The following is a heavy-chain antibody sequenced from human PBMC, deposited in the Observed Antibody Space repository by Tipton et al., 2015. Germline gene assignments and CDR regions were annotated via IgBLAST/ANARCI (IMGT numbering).Heavy chain of an antibody. V-gene: IGHV4-4*07. J-gene: IGHJ3*01. CDR1: GAYISNYF. CDR2: ISSAGST. CDR3: ARNSGWPENAFNL. Sequence: GLVKPSETLSLTCNVSGAYISNYFWSWIRQPAGKGLEWMGRISSAGSTNYNPSLGGRVTMSVDTSKTKFSLKLSSVTAADTARYYCARNSGWPENAFNLWGQGTMVTVSS. D-gene: IGHD6-19*01.